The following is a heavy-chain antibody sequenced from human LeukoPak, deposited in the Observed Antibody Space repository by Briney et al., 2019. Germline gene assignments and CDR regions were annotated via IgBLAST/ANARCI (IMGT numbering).Heavy chain of an antibody. Sequence: PSETLSLTCAVYGGSFSGYYWSWIRQPPGKGLEWIGEINHSGSTNYNPSLKSRVTISVDTSKNQFSLKLSSVTAADTAVYYCARRGDNYYGSGSYSFDYWGQGTLVTVSS. V-gene: IGHV4-34*01. J-gene: IGHJ4*02. CDR3: ARRGDNYYGSGSYSFDY. CDR2: INHSGST. D-gene: IGHD3-10*01. CDR1: GGSFSGYY.